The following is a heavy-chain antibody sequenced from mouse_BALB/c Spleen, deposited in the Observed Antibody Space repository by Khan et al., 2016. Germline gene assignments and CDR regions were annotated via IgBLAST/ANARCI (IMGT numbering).Heavy chain of an antibody. CDR2: IIYSGST. D-gene: IGHD2-3*01. CDR1: GYSITSDYA. V-gene: IGHV3-2*02. CDR3: ASDGPNYAMDY. J-gene: IGHJ4*01. Sequence: EVQLQESGPGLMKPSQSLSLTCTVTGYSITSDYAWNWIRQFPGNKLEWMGYIIYSGSTTYTPSLKSRISITRDTSKNQFFLQLNSVTIDDTATYYCASDGPNYAMDYWGQGTSVTVSS.